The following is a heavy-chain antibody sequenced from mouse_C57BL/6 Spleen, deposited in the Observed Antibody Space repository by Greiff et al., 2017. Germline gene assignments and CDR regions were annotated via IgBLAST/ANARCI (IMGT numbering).Heavy chain of an antibody. V-gene: IGHV1-15*01. CDR3: TRQGGNWYFGV. Sequence: QFQLQQSGAELVRPGASVTLSCKASGYTFTDYEMHWVKQTPVHGLEWIGAIDPETGGTAYNQKFKGKARLTADKSSSTAYMELRSLTSGDSAVYYCTRQGGNWYFGVWGTGTTVTVSS. J-gene: IGHJ1*03. CDR1: GYTFTDYE. CDR2: IDPETGGT.